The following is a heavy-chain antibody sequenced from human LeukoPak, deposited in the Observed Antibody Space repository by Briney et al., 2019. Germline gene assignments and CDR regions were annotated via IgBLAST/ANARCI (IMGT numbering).Heavy chain of an antibody. V-gene: IGHV4-61*01. D-gene: IGHD2-2*01. CDR1: GGSVSSGSYY. CDR2: IYYSGST. Sequence: SETLSLTCTVSGGSVSSGSYYWSWIRQPPGKGLEWIGYIYYSGSTNYNPSLKSRVTISVDTSKNQFSLKLSSVTAADTAVYYCARAPDCSSTSGHHWFDPWGQGTLVTVSS. J-gene: IGHJ5*02. CDR3: ARAPDCSSTSGHHWFDP.